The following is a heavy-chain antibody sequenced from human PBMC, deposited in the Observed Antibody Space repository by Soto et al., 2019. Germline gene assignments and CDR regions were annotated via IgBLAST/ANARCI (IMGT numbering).Heavy chain of an antibody. CDR2: IYYSGST. Sequence: SETLSLTCTVSGGSIISGGYYWSWIRQHPGKGLEYIGYIYYSGSTYYNPSLKSRVTISVDTSKNQFSLKLTSVTAADTAVYYCARESLVVAAAFDYWGQGTLVTVSS. D-gene: IGHD2-15*01. J-gene: IGHJ4*02. CDR1: GGSIISGGYY. CDR3: ARESLVVAAAFDY. V-gene: IGHV4-31*03.